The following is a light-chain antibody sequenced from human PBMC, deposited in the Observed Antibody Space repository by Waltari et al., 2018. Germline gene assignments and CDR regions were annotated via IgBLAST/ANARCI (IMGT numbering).Light chain of an antibody. V-gene: IGKV4-1*01. J-gene: IGKJ1*01. Sequence: DIVMTQSPDSLAVSLGERATIHCKSSQSVLHSPNNTNNLGWYQQKAGQPPELLIYWASTRRSTVPDRFSGSGSGTDFTLTISSLQAEDVAVYYCLQYYTTPRTFGQGTKVEI. CDR2: WAS. CDR1: QSVLHSPNNTNN. CDR3: LQYYTTPRT.